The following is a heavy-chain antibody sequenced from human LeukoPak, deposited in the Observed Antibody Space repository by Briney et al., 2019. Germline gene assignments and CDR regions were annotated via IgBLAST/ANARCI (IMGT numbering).Heavy chain of an antibody. Sequence: VASVKVSCKASGGTFSSYAISWVRQAPGQGLEWMGGIIPIFGTANYAQKFQGRVTITTDESTSTASMELSSLRSEDTAVYYCARDLSGYTNWFDPWGQGTLVTVSS. J-gene: IGHJ5*02. CDR2: IIPIFGTA. CDR1: GGTFSSYA. D-gene: IGHD5-18*01. CDR3: ARDLSGYTNWFDP. V-gene: IGHV1-69*05.